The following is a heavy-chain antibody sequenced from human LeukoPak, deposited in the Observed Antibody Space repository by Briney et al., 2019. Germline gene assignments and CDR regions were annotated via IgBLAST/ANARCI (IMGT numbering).Heavy chain of an antibody. D-gene: IGHD3-22*01. CDR1: GGSISSYY. Sequence: SETLSLTCTVSGGSISSYYWSWIRQPPGKGLEWVGYIYYSGSTNYNPSLKRRVTISVDKSKNQFSLKLSSVTAADTAVYYCARHAYYYDSSGYYDYWGQGTLVTVSS. V-gene: IGHV4-59*08. J-gene: IGHJ4*02. CDR3: ARHAYYYDSSGYYDY. CDR2: IYYSGST.